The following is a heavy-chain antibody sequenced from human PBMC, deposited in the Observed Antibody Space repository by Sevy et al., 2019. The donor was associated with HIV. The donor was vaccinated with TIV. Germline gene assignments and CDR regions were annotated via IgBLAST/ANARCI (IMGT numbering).Heavy chain of an antibody. J-gene: IGHJ4*02. CDR1: SYTVGSYG. CDR2: ISTYNGNT. D-gene: IGHD2-2*02. Sequence: ASVKVSCKASSYTVGSYGITWVQQAPGQGLEWMGWISTYNGNTKYAQKLQGRATLTTDTSTSTVYMELTNLRSDDTAVYFCARGASIPATIPDYFDYWGQGTLVTVSS. CDR3: ARGASIPATIPDYFDY. V-gene: IGHV1-18*01.